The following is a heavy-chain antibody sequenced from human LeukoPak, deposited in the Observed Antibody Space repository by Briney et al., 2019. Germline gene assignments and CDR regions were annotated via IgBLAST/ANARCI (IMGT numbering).Heavy chain of an antibody. V-gene: IGHV3-23*01. J-gene: IGHJ4*02. CDR1: GFTFSSYA. CDR3: AKLGAGDYPYFFDS. D-gene: IGHD4-17*01. Sequence: PGGSLRLSCAASGFTFSSYAMSWVRQAPGKGLEWVSAISGSGANTYYADSVQGRFTVSRDNSKNTLYLQMNSLRAEGTAVYYCAKLGAGDYPYFFDSWGQGTLVTVFS. CDR2: ISGSGANT.